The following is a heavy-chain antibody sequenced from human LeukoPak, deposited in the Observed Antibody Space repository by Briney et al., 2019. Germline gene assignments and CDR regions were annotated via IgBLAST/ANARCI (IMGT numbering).Heavy chain of an antibody. V-gene: IGHV4-39*01. CDR3: ARSFPGAVFLDY. CDR1: GGSISSSGCY. CDR2: IYYSGST. D-gene: IGHD2-8*01. J-gene: IGHJ4*02. Sequence: SETLSLTCTVSGGSISSSGCYWGWIRQPPGEGLEWIGTIYYSGSTYYNPPLKSRVTISVDTSKNQFSLNLRSVTAADTAVYYCARSFPGAVFLDYWGQGTLVTVPS.